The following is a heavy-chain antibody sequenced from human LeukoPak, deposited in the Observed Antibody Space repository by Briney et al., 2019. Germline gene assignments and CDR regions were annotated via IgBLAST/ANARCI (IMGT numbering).Heavy chain of an antibody. CDR3: ARGRYDFWSGYYSPPHYYYMDV. V-gene: IGHV4-4*07. CDR2: IYTSGST. D-gene: IGHD3-3*01. CDR1: GGSISSYY. J-gene: IGHJ6*03. Sequence: SETLSLTCTVSGGSISSYYWSWIRQPAGKGLEWIGRIYTSGSTNYNPSLKSRVTMSVDTSKNQFSLKLSSVTAADTAVYYCARGRYDFWSGYYSPPHYYYMDVWGKGTTVTVSS.